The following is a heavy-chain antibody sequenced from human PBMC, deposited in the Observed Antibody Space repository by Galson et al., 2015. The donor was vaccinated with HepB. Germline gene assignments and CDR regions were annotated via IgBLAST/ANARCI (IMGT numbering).Heavy chain of an antibody. V-gene: IGHV3-11*01. CDR1: GFTFSDYS. CDR2: ISSRGSTK. CDR3: ARARRDGYNLYYYGMDV. J-gene: IGHJ6*02. D-gene: IGHD5-24*01. Sequence: SLRLSCAASGFTFSDYSMSWIRQAPGKGLEWVSYISSRGSTKYYADSVKGRFTISRDNAKNSLFLQMNSLRAEDTAVYYCARARRDGYNLYYYGMDVWGQGTTVTVSS.